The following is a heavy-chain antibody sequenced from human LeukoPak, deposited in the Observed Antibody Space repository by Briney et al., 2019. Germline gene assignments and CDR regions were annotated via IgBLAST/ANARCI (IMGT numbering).Heavy chain of an antibody. Sequence: SETLSLTCTVSGGSISSYYWSWIRQPPGKGLEWIGYIYYSGSTNYNPSLKSRVTISVDTSKNQFSLKLSSVTAADTAVYYCARSFMTTVTTWGTQYYYYYMDVWGKGTTVTVSS. V-gene: IGHV4-59*12. CDR2: IYYSGST. D-gene: IGHD4-17*01. CDR3: ARSFMTTVTTWGTQYYYYYMDV. CDR1: GGSISSYY. J-gene: IGHJ6*03.